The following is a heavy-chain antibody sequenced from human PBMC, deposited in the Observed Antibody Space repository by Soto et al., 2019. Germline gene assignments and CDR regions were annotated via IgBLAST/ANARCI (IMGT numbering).Heavy chain of an antibody. CDR2: ISAYNGNT. Sequence: QVQLVQSGAEVKKPGASVKVSCKASGYTFSTYGISWVRQAPGQGLEWMGWISAYNGNTNYAQKLQGRVTMTTDTSTSTAYMELRSLISDDTAVYYCARVPHAGQWLAVNWFDPWGQGTLVTVSS. CDR1: GYTFSTYG. D-gene: IGHD6-19*01. CDR3: ARVPHAGQWLAVNWFDP. J-gene: IGHJ5*02. V-gene: IGHV1-18*01.